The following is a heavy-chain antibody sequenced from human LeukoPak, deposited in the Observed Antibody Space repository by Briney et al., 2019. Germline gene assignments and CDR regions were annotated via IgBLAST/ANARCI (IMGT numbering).Heavy chain of an antibody. V-gene: IGHV4-61*02. CDR2: IYTSGST. D-gene: IGHD3-22*01. J-gene: IGHJ3*02. CDR1: GGSISSGSYY. CDR3: AREGTITMIVVVSAFDI. Sequence: SETLSLTCTVSGGSISSGSYYWSWIRQPAGKGLEWIGRIYTSGSTNYNPSLKSRVTISVDTSKNQFSLKLSSVTAADPAVYYCAREGTITMIVVVSAFDIWGQGTMVTVSS.